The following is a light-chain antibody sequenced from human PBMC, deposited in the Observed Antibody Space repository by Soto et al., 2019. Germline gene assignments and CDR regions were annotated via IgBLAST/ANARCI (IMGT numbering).Light chain of an antibody. Sequence: EIVMTQSPATLSVSQGERATLSCRASQSVYNNLAWYQQKPGQAPRLLIYGASTSATGIPARSSGSGSGTDCTLAISGLLSEYFAVYYCQPYNNWPTVTFGPGTKV. J-gene: IGKJ3*01. CDR1: QSVYNN. V-gene: IGKV3-15*01. CDR3: QPYNNWPTVT. CDR2: GAS.